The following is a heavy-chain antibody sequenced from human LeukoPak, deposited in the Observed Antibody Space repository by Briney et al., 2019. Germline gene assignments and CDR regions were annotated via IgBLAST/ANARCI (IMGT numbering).Heavy chain of an antibody. CDR1: GYTFTGYY. CDR3: ARAQYYFDRGGWFDP. J-gene: IGHJ5*02. CDR2: INPNSGGT. D-gene: IGHD3-22*01. Sequence: ASVKVSCKASGYTFTGYYMHWVRQAPGQGLEWMGWINPNSGGTNYAQKFQGRVAMTRDTSISTAYMELSRLRSDDTAVYYCARAQYYFDRGGWFDPWGQGPLVTVSS. V-gene: IGHV1-2*02.